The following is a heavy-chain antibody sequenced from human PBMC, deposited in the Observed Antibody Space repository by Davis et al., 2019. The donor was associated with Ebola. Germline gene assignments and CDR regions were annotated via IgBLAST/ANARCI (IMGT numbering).Heavy chain of an antibody. Sequence: PGGSLRLSCAASGFTFSSYSINWVRQAPGKGLEWVSSTSSRSSCMYYADSVKGRFTISRDNAKNSLDLQMNSLRAEDTAVYYCARGSLSCSGGTCYFDYWGQGTLVTVSS. CDR3: ARGSLSCSGGTCYFDY. D-gene: IGHD2-15*01. J-gene: IGHJ4*02. CDR2: TSSRSSCM. CDR1: GFTFSSYS. V-gene: IGHV3-21*01.